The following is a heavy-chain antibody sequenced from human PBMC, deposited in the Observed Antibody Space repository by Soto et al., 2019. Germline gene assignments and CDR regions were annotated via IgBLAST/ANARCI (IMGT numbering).Heavy chain of an antibody. CDR2: ISSSIRYI. CDR1: GFTFSSYS. CDR3: ASDLDGYNKQPDY. J-gene: IGHJ4*02. V-gene: IGHV3-21*01. D-gene: IGHD5-12*01. Sequence: GGSVRLSSAASGFTFSSYSMNWVRQAPGEGLEWVSSISSSIRYIYYADSVKGRFTISRDNAKNSLYLQMNSLRAEETAVYYCASDLDGYNKQPDYWGQVTIVTVS.